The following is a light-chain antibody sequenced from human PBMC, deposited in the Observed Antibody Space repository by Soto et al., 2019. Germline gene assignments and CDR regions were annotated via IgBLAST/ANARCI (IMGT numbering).Light chain of an antibody. CDR3: SSYTSSSALVL. Sequence: QSVLTQPASGSGSPGQSITISCTGTSSDIGAYNYVSWYQQHPGKAPKLMIYEVSNRPSGISNRFSGSKSGNTASLTISGLQAEDDADYYCSSYTSSSALVLFGGGTKLTVL. V-gene: IGLV2-14*01. CDR1: SSDIGAYNY. J-gene: IGLJ2*01. CDR2: EVS.